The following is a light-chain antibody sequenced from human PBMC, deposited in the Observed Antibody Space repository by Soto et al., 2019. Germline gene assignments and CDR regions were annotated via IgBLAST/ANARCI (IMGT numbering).Light chain of an antibody. J-gene: IGKJ5*01. CDR1: QSVSSY. V-gene: IGKV3-11*01. Sequence: EIVLTQSPATLSLSPGERATLSCRASQSVSSYLAWYQQKPGQAPRLLIYDASNRATGIPARFSGSGSGTDFTLTISSLEPEDFAVYYCQQRSNWPPRSVTFGQGTRLDIK. CDR2: DAS. CDR3: QQRSNWPPRSVT.